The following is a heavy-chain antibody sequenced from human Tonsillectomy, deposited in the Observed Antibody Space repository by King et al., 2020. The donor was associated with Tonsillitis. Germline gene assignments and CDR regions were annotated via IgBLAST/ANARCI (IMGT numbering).Heavy chain of an antibody. D-gene: IGHD2-15*01. CDR3: ARARVVAVEFVY. V-gene: IGHV3-74*01. CDR1: GFTFSIYW. CDR2: INSDWSST. Sequence: VQLGESGVGLFQPGGSLRLSFAASGFTFSIYWLHLVRQAPGKGLVWVSSINSDWSSTSYGDSVKGRFTIARDNAKNTLYLQMNSLRAEDTAVYYCARARVVAVEFVYWGQGTLVTVSS. J-gene: IGHJ4*02.